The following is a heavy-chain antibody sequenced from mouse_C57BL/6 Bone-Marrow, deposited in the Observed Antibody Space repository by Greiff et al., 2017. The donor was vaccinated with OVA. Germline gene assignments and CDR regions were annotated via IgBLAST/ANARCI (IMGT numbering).Heavy chain of an antibody. CDR2: ISSGGDYI. J-gene: IGHJ4*01. CDR3: TTYYYGSSYAMDY. D-gene: IGHD1-1*01. CDR1: GFTFSSYA. V-gene: IGHV5-9-1*02. Sequence: EVQGVESGEGLVKPGGSLKLSCAASGFTFSSYAMSWVRQTPEKRLEWVAYISSGGDYIYYADTVKGRFTISRDNARNTLYLQMSSLKSEDTAMYYCTTYYYGSSYAMDYWGQGTSVTVSS.